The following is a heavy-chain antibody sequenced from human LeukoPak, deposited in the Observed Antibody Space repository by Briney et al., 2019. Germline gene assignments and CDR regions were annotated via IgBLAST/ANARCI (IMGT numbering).Heavy chain of an antibody. D-gene: IGHD4-23*01. CDR1: GYSISSGYY. J-gene: IGHJ4*02. V-gene: IGHV4-38-2*01. CDR3: ASHAAGKYFDY. Sequence: PSETLSLTXAVSGYSISSGYYWGWIRQPPGKGLEWIGSIYHSGSTYYNPSLKSRVTISVDTSKNQFSLKLSSVTAADTAVYYCASHAAGKYFDYWGQGNLVTVSS. CDR2: IYHSGST.